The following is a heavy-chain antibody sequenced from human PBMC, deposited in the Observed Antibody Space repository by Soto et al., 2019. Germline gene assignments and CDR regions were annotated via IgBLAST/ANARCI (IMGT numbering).Heavy chain of an antibody. CDR1: GFTFSSYG. CDR3: AKGGNYYGSGSIFDY. CDR2: ISYDGSNK. V-gene: IGHV3-30*18. D-gene: IGHD3-10*01. Sequence: GGSLRLSCAASGFTFSSYGMHWVRQAPGKGLEWVAVISYDGSNKYYADSVKGRFTISRDNSKNTLYLQMNSLRAEDTAVYYCAKGGNYYGSGSIFDYWGQGTLVTVSS. J-gene: IGHJ4*02.